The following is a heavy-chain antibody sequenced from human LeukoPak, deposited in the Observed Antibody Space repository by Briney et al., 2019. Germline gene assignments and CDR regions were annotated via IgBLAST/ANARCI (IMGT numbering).Heavy chain of an antibody. CDR2: ISGSGGST. J-gene: IGHJ4*02. CDR1: GLTFSSYA. V-gene: IGHV3-23*01. CDR3: AKDGKILTGYYATF. D-gene: IGHD3-9*01. Sequence: GGSLRLSCAASGLTFSSYAMSWVRQAPGKGLEWVSAISGSGGSTYYADSVKGRFTISRDNSKNTLYLQMNSLRAEDTAVYYCAKDGKILTGYYATFGGQGTLVTVSS.